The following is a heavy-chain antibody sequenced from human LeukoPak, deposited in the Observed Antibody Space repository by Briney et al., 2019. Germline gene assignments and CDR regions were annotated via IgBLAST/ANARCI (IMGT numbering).Heavy chain of an antibody. V-gene: IGHV4-34*01. CDR2: INHSGST. CDR3: ARDNVDTATLYYFDY. Sequence: PSETLSDTRAVYGGSFSGYLWSWICQPPGKGLEWIGEINHSGSTNYNPSLKSRVTISVDTSKSQFSLKLSSATAADTAVYYCARDNVDTATLYYFDYWGQGTLVTVSS. D-gene: IGHD5-18*01. CDR1: GGSFSGYL. J-gene: IGHJ4*02.